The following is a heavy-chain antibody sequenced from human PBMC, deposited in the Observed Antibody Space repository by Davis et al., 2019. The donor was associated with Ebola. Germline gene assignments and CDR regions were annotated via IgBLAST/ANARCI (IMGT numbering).Heavy chain of an antibody. CDR2: INTKTGNP. CDR3: AREPYSSSCDPFDY. D-gene: IGHD6-13*01. Sequence: ASVKVSCKASGYTFTSYAMNWVRQAPGQGLDWMGCINTKTGNPTYAQGFTVRFVFSLDTSVSTAFLQISSLKAEDTAFYYCAREPYSSSCDPFDYWGQGTLVTVSS. CDR1: GYTFTSYA. V-gene: IGHV7-4-1*02. J-gene: IGHJ4*02.